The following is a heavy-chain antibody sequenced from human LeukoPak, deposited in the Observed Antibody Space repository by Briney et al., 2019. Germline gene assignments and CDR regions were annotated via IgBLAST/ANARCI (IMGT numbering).Heavy chain of an antibody. CDR3: ANDSGYSSWRGGFDY. D-gene: IGHD6-13*01. Sequence: PGGSLRLSCAASGFTFSNYWMHWVRQAPGKGLVWVSRINSDGSSTNYADSVKGRFTISRDNSKNTLYLQMNSLRAEDTAVYYCANDSGYSSWRGGFDYWGQGTLVTVSS. V-gene: IGHV3-74*01. J-gene: IGHJ4*02. CDR2: INSDGSST. CDR1: GFTFSNYW.